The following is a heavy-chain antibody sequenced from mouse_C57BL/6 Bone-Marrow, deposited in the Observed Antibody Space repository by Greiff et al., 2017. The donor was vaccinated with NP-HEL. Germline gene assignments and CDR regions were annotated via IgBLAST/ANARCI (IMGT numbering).Heavy chain of an antibody. D-gene: IGHD1-1*01. Sequence: VKLMESGAELVRPGASVTLSCKASGYTFTDYEMHWVKQTPVHGLEWIGAIDPETGGTAYNQKFKGKAILTADKSSSTAYMELRSLTSEDSAVYYCTRSGSSFFAWFAYWGQGTLVTVSA. CDR1: GYTFTDYE. CDR3: TRSGSSFFAWFAY. CDR2: IDPETGGT. V-gene: IGHV1-15*01. J-gene: IGHJ3*01.